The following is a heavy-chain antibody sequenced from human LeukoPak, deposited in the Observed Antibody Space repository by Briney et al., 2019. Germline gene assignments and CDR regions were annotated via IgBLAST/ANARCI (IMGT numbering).Heavy chain of an antibody. D-gene: IGHD3-10*01. CDR2: ISGSGGST. Sequence: SGGSLRLSCAASGFTFSSYAMSWVRQAPGKGLEWVSAISGSGGSTYYADSVKGRFTISRGNSKDTLYLQMNSLRAEDTAVYYCAKGTWFGELLYYYYYYMDVWGKGTTVTVSS. CDR3: AKGTWFGELLYYYYYYMDV. CDR1: GFTFSSYA. V-gene: IGHV3-23*01. J-gene: IGHJ6*03.